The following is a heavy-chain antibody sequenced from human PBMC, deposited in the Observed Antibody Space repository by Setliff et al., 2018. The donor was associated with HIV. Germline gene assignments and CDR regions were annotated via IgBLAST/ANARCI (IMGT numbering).Heavy chain of an antibody. D-gene: IGHD1-26*01. CDR3: ARTTYSGSYFNDS. CDR1: GGSISSSTYY. V-gene: IGHV4-39*01. J-gene: IGHJ5*01. Sequence: PSETLSLTCTVSGGSISSSTYYWGWIRQPPGKGLEWIGNIHFSGSTYYNPSLKSRVTVSVDPSKNQFSLKLSSVTADTAVYYCARTTYSGSYFNDSWGQGTLVTVSS. CDR2: IHFSGST.